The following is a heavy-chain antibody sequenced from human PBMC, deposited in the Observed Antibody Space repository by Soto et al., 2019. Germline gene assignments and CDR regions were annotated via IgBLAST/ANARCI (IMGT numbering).Heavy chain of an antibody. CDR3: ARGSAFIGLEY. CDR1: TVTFSNYA. Sequence: PGGSLRLSCTASTVTFSNYAMSWVRQAPGKGLEWVSAISGSGDRTFYADSQKGRFTISRDNSKNTLYLQMNSLRAEDTAIYYCARGSAFIGLEYWGQGTPVTVSS. J-gene: IGHJ4*02. V-gene: IGHV3-23*01. D-gene: IGHD1-26*01. CDR2: ISGSGDRT.